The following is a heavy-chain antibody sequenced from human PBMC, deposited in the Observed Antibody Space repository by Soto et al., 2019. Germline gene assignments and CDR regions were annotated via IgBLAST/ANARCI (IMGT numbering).Heavy chain of an antibody. Sequence: ASVNVSCKAAGYSFTSYGIHWVLHSPGQRLEWMGWINAGNGNTKYSQKFQCRVTMTRDTSASTAYMDLSSLRSEDTAVYYCAIGGYDFWHRTPESLQHWGKCNLVTLSS. CDR3: AIGGYDFWHRTPESLQH. CDR2: INAGNGNT. CDR1: GYSFTSYG. V-gene: IGHV1-3*01. D-gene: IGHD3-3*01. J-gene: IGHJ1*01.